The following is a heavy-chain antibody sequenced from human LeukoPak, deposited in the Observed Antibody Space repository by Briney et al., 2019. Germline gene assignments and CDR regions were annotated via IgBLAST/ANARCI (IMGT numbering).Heavy chain of an antibody. V-gene: IGHV1-2*02. CDR1: GYTFTSYY. CDR2: INPNSGGT. CDR3: ARAPARLQQLVPVVDY. D-gene: IGHD6-13*01. Sequence: ASVKVSCKASGYTFTSYYMHWVRQAPGQGLEWMGWINPNSGGTNYAQKFQGRVTMTRDTSISTAYMELSRLRSDDTAVYYCARAPARLQQLVPVVDYWGQGTLVTVSS. J-gene: IGHJ4*02.